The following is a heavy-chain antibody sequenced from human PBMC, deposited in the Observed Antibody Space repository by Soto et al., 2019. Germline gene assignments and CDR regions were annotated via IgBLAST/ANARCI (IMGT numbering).Heavy chain of an antibody. CDR1: GFTFSSYA. D-gene: IGHD2-2*01. V-gene: IGHV3-23*01. CDR3: AKDWELVPGAIRGYYYGMDV. CDR2: ISGSGGST. Sequence: PGGSLRLSCAASGFTFSSYAMSWVRQAPGKGLEWVSAISGSGGSTYYADSVKGRFTISRDNSKNTLYLQMNSLRAEDTAVYYCAKDWELVPGAIRGYYYGMDVWGQGTTVTVPS. J-gene: IGHJ6*01.